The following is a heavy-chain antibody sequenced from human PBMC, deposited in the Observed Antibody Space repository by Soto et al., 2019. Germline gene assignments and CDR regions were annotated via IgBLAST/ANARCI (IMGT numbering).Heavy chain of an antibody. J-gene: IGHJ4*02. D-gene: IGHD3-3*01. CDR2: IYYSGST. CDR3: ARVKRGLRFLEWLPDY. V-gene: IGHV4-59*01. Sequence: PSETLSLTCTVSGGSISSYYWSWIRQPPGKGLEWIGYIYYSGSTNYNPSLKSRVTISVDTSKNQFSLKLSSVTAADTAVYYCARVKRGLRFLEWLPDYWGQGTLVTVSS. CDR1: GGSISSYY.